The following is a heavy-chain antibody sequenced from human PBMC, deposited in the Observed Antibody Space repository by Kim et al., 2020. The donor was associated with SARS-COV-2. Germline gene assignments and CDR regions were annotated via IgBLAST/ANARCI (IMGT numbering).Heavy chain of an antibody. CDR2: VKSKTDGGTT. CDR1: GFTFSDAW. D-gene: IGHD3-16*02. CDR3: TTALRYRSFYYYGLDV. V-gene: IGHV3-15*01. Sequence: GGSLRLSCTASGFTFSDAWMTWVRQAPGKGLEWVGRVKSKTDGGTTVYAGPVKRRFTISRDDSNNTLYLQMTTLKTEDTAVYYCTTALRYRSFYYYGLDVWGRGPTVTVSS. J-gene: IGHJ6*02.